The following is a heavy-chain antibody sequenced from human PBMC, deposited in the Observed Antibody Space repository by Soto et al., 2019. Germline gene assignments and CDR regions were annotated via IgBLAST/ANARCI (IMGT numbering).Heavy chain of an antibody. Sequence: QVQLVESGGGVVQPGRSLRLSCAASGFTFSSYAMHWVRQAPGKGLEWVAVISYDGSNKYYADSVKGRFTISRDNSKNTXFLEMNSLRAEDTAVYYCARSPIAVAGSKREDAFDIWGQGTMVTVSS. J-gene: IGHJ3*02. CDR2: ISYDGSNK. CDR1: GFTFSSYA. V-gene: IGHV3-30-3*01. CDR3: ARSPIAVAGSKREDAFDI. D-gene: IGHD6-19*01.